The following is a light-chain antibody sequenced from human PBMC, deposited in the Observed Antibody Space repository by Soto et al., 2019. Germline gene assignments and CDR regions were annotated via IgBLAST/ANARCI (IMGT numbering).Light chain of an antibody. CDR2: KVS. CDR3: MQATYWPGT. CDR1: QSLVHSDGNTD. V-gene: IGKV2-30*02. Sequence: DAVLTQSPLSLPVTLGQPASISCRSSQSLVHSDGNTDLSWFQQRPSPSPGRLIDKVSNWDSGVPDRFSGSWSGTDFTHKVSRVVAEVVGFDYCMQATYWPGTFGQGTKVDIK. J-gene: IGKJ1*01.